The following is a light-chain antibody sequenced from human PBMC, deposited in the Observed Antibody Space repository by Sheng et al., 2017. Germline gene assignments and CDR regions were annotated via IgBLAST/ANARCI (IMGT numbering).Light chain of an antibody. CDR3: QQYGTSIGFT. CDR2: GAT. Sequence: IVLTQSPGTLSLSPGDKATLSCRASQTIDLNFLAWYQHKPGQSPRLLIYGATSRGPLAVPDRFVGRWVWGRTSILTISRLEPEDFALYYCQQYGTSIGFTFGPGTKVDLK. V-gene: IGKV3-20*01. CDR1: QTIDLNF. J-gene: IGKJ3*01.